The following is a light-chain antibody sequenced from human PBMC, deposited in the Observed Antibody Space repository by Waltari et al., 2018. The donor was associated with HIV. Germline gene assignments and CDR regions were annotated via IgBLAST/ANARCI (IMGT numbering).Light chain of an antibody. CDR2: GNN. V-gene: IGLV1-40*01. CDR3: QSYDISLSGSRV. CDR1: SSNIGAGYD. J-gene: IGLJ3*02. Sequence: QSVLTQPPSVSGAPGQTVTISCTGNSSNIGAGYDVHWYQLLPGRPPKLLIFGNNNRPSGVPDRFSGSKSGTSASLAITGLQAEDEADFYCQSYDISLSGSRVFGGGTKLTVL.